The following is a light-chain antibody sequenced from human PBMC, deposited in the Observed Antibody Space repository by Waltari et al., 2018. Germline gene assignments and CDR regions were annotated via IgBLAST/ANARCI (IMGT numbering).Light chain of an antibody. CDR2: KAN. CDR3: ALYMGSGIWV. V-gene: IGLV8-61*01. CDR1: SCSIFTNSY. J-gene: IGLJ3*02. Sequence: QTVVTQEPSSSVSPGVTVTLTFALCSCSIFTNSYATWYQQTPGQAPRTLVYKANARSSGVPDRFSGSILGNTAALTITGAQADDESDYYCALYMGSGIWVFGGGTRLTVL.